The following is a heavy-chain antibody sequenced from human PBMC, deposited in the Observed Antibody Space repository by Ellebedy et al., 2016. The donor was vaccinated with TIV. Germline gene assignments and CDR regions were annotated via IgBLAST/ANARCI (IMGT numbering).Heavy chain of an antibody. Sequence: MPSETLSLTCTVSGYSITSGYYWGWIRQPPGKGLEWIGSIYHSGSTPYNPSLKSRVRISVDTSKTQFSLNLNSVTAADTAVYYCAPLTVFGVANWFDPWGQGTLVTVSS. CDR3: APLTVFGVANWFDP. V-gene: IGHV4-38-2*02. D-gene: IGHD3-3*01. CDR1: GYSITSGYY. J-gene: IGHJ5*02. CDR2: IYHSGST.